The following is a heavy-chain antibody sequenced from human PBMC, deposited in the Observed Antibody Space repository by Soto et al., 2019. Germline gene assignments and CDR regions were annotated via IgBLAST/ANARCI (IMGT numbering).Heavy chain of an antibody. V-gene: IGHV3-23*01. CDR2: ISGSGGST. J-gene: IGHJ4*02. Sequence: GGSLRLSCAASGFTFSSYAMSWVRQAPGKGLEWVSAISGSGGSTYYADSVKGRFTISRDNSKNTLYLQMNSLRAEDTAVYYCVKMHDYVWGSYRSVYFDYWGQGTLVTVSS. CDR3: VKMHDYVWGSYRSVYFDY. CDR1: GFTFSSYA. D-gene: IGHD3-16*02.